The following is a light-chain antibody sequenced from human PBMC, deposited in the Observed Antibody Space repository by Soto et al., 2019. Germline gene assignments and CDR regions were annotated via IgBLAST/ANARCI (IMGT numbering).Light chain of an antibody. CDR2: DVY. CDR3: SSYTTTSTVV. Sequence: QSVLNQPVSVSGSPGQSITIFCTGTSSDVGGYDYVSWFQQYPGKAPSLMLYDVYRRPSGVSYRFSGSKSGNTASLTISGLQAEDEADYYCSSYTTTSTVVFGGGTQLTVL. J-gene: IGLJ2*01. CDR1: SSDVGGYDY. V-gene: IGLV2-14*01.